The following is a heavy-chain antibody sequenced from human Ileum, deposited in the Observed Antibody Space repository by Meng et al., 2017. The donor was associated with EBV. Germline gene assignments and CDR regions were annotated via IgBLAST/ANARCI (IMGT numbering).Heavy chain of an antibody. CDR1: GDSISSSNHW. D-gene: IGHD3-3*01. J-gene: IGHJ4*02. V-gene: IGHV4-39*01. Sequence: QLRLPESGPGLVKPSETLSLTCAVAGDSISSSNHWWGWIRQPPGKGLEWVGTIYYSGSTFYNPSLKSRVTISLDTSKNQFSLKVSSVTAADTAVYYCARRYYGVPFDNWGQGTLVTASS. CDR2: IYYSGST. CDR3: ARRYYGVPFDN.